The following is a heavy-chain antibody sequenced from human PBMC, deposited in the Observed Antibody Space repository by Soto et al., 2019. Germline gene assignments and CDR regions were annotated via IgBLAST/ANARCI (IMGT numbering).Heavy chain of an antibody. J-gene: IGHJ6*02. D-gene: IGHD2-2*01. CDR3: ARLGGHCSSSSCFGFYVMDV. V-gene: IGHV4-39*01. Sequence: SETLSLTCAVSGGSITSSSYSWGWVRQPPGKGLGWIATFYYSENTHYNPSLKSRVTISVDTSKNQFSLILTSVTAADTAVYYCARLGGHCSSSSCFGFYVMDVWGQGTTVTVSS. CDR1: GGSITSSSYS. CDR2: FYYSENT.